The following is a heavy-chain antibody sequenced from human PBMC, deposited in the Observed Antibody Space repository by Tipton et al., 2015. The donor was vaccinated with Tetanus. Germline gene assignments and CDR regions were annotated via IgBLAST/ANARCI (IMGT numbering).Heavy chain of an antibody. CDR1: GGTFTNYA. J-gene: IGHJ4*02. CDR3: ARGGSHFDY. CDR2: ITPIFGTT. V-gene: IGHV1-69*01. Sequence: QLVQSGAEMKKPGSSVKVSCKASGGTFTNYALSWVRQAPGQGLEWVGGITPIFGTTNSAPKFQGRVTITADESTNTAYMELSSLRSDAAALYYCARGGSHFDYWGQGTLVTVSS. D-gene: IGHD1-26*01.